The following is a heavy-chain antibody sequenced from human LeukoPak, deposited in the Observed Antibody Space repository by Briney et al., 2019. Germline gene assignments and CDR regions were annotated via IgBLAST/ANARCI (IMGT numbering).Heavy chain of an antibody. D-gene: IGHD6-13*01. V-gene: IGHV4-34*01. J-gene: IGHJ6*02. Sequence: SETLSLTCAVYGGSFSGYYWSWIRQPPGKGLEWIGEINHSGSTNYNPSLKSRVTISVDTSKNQFSLKLSSVTAADTAVYYCARDLMTHSSSWSPRYYYYGMDVWGQGTTVTVSS. CDR2: INHSGST. CDR1: GGSFSGYY. CDR3: ARDLMTHSSSWSPRYYYYGMDV.